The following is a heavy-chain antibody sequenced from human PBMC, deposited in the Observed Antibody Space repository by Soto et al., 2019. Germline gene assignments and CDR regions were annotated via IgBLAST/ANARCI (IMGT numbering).Heavy chain of an antibody. D-gene: IGHD1-1*01. J-gene: IGHJ5*02. V-gene: IGHV1-58*02. CDR1: GFTFSSSA. CDR3: EADMAPTDMYNWFDP. Sequence: SVKVSCKASGFTFSSSAIQWVRQARGQRLEWIGWIVVGSGNTKYAQKFQERLTMTRDMSTSTAYMELSSLRSEDTAVYYCEADMAPTDMYNWFDPWGQGTLVTVSS. CDR2: IVVGSGNT.